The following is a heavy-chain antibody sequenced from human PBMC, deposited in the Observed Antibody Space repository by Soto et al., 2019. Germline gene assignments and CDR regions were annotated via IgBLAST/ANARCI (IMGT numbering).Heavy chain of an antibody. V-gene: IGHV4-59*08. CDR3: AIGYMDWFDP. CDR2: VYHSGST. Sequence: PSETLSLTCTVSGDSTSYYYWSCIRVAPGKGLEWIGSVYHSGSTNYNPSLKSRVTILRDSSKAQFSLKLNSATAADTAVYYCAIGYMDWFDPWGQGTLVTVSS. CDR1: GDSTSYYY. D-gene: IGHD2-2*02. J-gene: IGHJ5*02.